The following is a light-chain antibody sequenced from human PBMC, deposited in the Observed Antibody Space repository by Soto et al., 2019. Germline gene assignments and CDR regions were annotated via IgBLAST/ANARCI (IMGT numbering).Light chain of an antibody. CDR2: AAS. CDR1: QSVSSIY. Sequence: EIVLTQSPGTLSLSPGERATLSCRPSQSVSSIYLDWFQQKPGQAPRLLIYAASSRATGIPDRFSGGASATDFTLIISRLEPEDFAVYYCRPYVNSQSTFGQGTKVEIK. J-gene: IGKJ1*01. CDR3: RPYVNSQST. V-gene: IGKV3-20*01.